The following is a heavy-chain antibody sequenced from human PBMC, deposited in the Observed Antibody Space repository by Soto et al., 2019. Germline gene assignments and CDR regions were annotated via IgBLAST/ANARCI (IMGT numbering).Heavy chain of an antibody. CDR3: ERVVSERFGEFSFRY. CDR2: ISAYNGNT. Sequence: QVQLVQSGAEVKKPGASVLVSCKASGYTVTSYGISWGRQAPGQGHEWMVWISAYNGNTNNAQMHQGRVTMTTDTSTSTGNIDRRSLRPADSTVYSCERVVSERFGEFSFRYWGQGTLVTVSS. D-gene: IGHD3-10*01. CDR1: GYTVTSYG. J-gene: IGHJ4*02. V-gene: IGHV1-18*01.